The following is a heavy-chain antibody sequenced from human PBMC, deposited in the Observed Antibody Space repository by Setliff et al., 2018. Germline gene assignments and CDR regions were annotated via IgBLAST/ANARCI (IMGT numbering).Heavy chain of an antibody. D-gene: IGHD1-7*01. J-gene: IGHJ5*02. CDR1: GFTFSDYS. V-gene: IGHV3-48*04. CDR2: ISSSYTI. CDR3: AKYPSNSVYNYFDP. Sequence: GGSLRLSCSASGFTFSDYSMNWVRQAPGKGLEWVSYISSSYTIYYTDSVKGRFTLSRDNAKNTLSLQMNSLRAEDTAIYYCAKYPSNSVYNYFDPWGQGTLVTVSS.